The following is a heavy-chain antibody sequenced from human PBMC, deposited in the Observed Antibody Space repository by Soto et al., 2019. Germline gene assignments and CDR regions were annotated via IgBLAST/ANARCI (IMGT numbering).Heavy chain of an antibody. J-gene: IGHJ4*02. Sequence: SETLSLTCAGSGGSISSGDYSWNWIRQPPGKGLEWIGYIYYGGSTYYNPSLQSRVTMSVDRSRNQFSLKLNSVTAADTAVYYCARVRREYDNSGPVDYWGQGTLVTVSS. D-gene: IGHD3-22*01. CDR1: GGSISSGDYS. CDR3: ARVRREYDNSGPVDY. CDR2: IYYGGST. V-gene: IGHV4-30-2*01.